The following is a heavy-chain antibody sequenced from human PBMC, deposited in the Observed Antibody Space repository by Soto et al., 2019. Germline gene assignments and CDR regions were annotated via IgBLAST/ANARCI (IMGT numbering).Heavy chain of an antibody. CDR1: GYTFTSYY. CDR2: INPSGGST. Sequence: ASVKVSCKASGYTFTSYYMHWVRQAPGQGLEWMGIINPSGGSTSYAQKFQGRVTMTRDTSTSTVYMELSSLRSEDTAVYYCARVVIAVAGVSWFDPWGQGTLVTVSS. J-gene: IGHJ5*02. V-gene: IGHV1-46*01. D-gene: IGHD6-19*01. CDR3: ARVVIAVAGVSWFDP.